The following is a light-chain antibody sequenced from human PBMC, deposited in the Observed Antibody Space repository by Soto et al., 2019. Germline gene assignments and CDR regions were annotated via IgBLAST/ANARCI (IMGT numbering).Light chain of an antibody. Sequence: DIQMTQSPSTLSGSVGDRVTITCRASQSISSYLNWYQQKPGKAPKLLIYDASSLESGVPSRFSGSGSGTEFTLTISSLQPDDFATYYCQQYNSYWWTFGQGTKVDIK. J-gene: IGKJ1*01. CDR2: DAS. V-gene: IGKV1-5*01. CDR1: QSISSY. CDR3: QQYNSYWWT.